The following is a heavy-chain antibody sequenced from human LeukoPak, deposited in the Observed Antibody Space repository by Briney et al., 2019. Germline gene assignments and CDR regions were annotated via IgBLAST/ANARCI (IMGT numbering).Heavy chain of an antibody. V-gene: IGHV4-31*03. CDR2: IYYSGST. Sequence: SETLSLTCTVSGGSISSGGYYWSWIRQHPGTGLEWIGYIYYSGSTYYNPTLKSRVTISVDTSKNQFSLKLSSVTAADTAVYYCARVSRPGDSQFDPWGQGTLVTVSS. CDR1: GGSISSGGYY. J-gene: IGHJ5*02. D-gene: IGHD7-27*01. CDR3: ARVSRPGDSQFDP.